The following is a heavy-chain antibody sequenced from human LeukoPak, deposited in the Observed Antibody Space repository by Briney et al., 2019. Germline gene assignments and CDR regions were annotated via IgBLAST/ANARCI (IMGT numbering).Heavy chain of an antibody. CDR3: ATPPPYQLLFGRNYHYMDV. CDR1: GGTFSSYA. D-gene: IGHD2-2*01. V-gene: IGHV1-69*05. Sequence: SVKVSCKASGGTFSSYAISWVRQAPGQGLEWMGGIIPIFGTANYAQKFQGRVTITTDESTSAAYMELSSLRSEDTAVYYCATPPPYQLLFGRNYHYMDVWGKGTTVTVSS. CDR2: IIPIFGTA. J-gene: IGHJ6*03.